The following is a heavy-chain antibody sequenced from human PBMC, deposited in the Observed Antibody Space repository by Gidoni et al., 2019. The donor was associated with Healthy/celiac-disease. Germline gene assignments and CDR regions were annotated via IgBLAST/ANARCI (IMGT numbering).Heavy chain of an antibody. J-gene: IGHJ1*01. CDR1: GFTFSSYA. V-gene: IGHV3-23*04. CDR2: ISGSGGST. CDR3: ARSFIVVVTEAEYFQH. Sequence: EVQLVESGGGLVQPGGSLRLPCAASGFTFSSYAMSWVRQAPGKGLEWVSAISGSGGSTYYADSVKGRFTISRDNSKNTLYLQMNSLRAEDTAVYYCARSFIVVVTEAEYFQHWGQGTLVTVSS. D-gene: IGHD2-21*02.